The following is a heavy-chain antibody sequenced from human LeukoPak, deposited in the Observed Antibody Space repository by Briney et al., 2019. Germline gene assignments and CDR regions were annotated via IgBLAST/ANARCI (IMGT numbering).Heavy chain of an antibody. D-gene: IGHD6-13*01. J-gene: IGHJ4*02. CDR2: VYHTGST. CDR1: GGSFSGYY. CDR3: ARATAAGLDY. V-gene: IGHV4-34*01. Sequence: SETLSLTCAVYGGSFSGYYWSCIRQPPGKGLEWIGEVYHTGSTNYNPSLKSRVTISVDTSKNQFSLKLSSVTAADTAVYYCARATAAGLDYWGQGTLVTVSS.